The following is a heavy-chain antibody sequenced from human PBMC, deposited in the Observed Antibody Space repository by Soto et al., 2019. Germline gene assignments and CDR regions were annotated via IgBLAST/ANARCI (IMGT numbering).Heavy chain of an antibody. CDR3: ASLGYAAAGLGY. Sequence: SETLSLTCTVSGGSISSSSYYWGWIRQPPGKGLEWIGSIYYSGSTYYNPSLKSRVTISVDTSKNQFSLKLSSVTAADTAVYYCASLGYAAAGLGYWGQGTLVTVSS. V-gene: IGHV4-39*01. CDR1: GGSISSSSYY. D-gene: IGHD6-13*01. J-gene: IGHJ4*02. CDR2: IYYSGST.